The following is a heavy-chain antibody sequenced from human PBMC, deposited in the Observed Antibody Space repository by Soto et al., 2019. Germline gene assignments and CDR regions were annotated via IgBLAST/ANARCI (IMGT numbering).Heavy chain of an antibody. V-gene: IGHV3-30-3*01. CDR3: ARDRILEWFIPHYGIDV. CDR1: GFTFSSYA. D-gene: IGHD3-3*01. Sequence: QVQLVESGGGVVQPGRSLRLSCAASGFTFSSYAMHWVRQAPGKGLEWVAVISYDGSNKYYADSVKGRFTISRDNSKNTLYLQMNSLRAEDTAVYYCARDRILEWFIPHYGIDVWGQGTTVTVSS. J-gene: IGHJ6*02. CDR2: ISYDGSNK.